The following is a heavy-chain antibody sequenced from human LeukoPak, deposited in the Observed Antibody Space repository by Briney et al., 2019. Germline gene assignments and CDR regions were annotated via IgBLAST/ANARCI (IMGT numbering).Heavy chain of an antibody. J-gene: IGHJ4*02. CDR2: ISGSGGST. CDR1: GFTFSSYA. D-gene: IGHD2-21*02. CDR3: ASGRLAYCGGDCYPAFDY. Sequence: GGSLRLSCAASGFTFSSYAMSWVRQAPGKGLEWVSAISGSGGSTYYADSVKGRFTISRDNSKNTLYLQMNSLRAEDTAVYYCASGRLAYCGGDCYPAFDYWGQGTLVTVSS. V-gene: IGHV3-23*01.